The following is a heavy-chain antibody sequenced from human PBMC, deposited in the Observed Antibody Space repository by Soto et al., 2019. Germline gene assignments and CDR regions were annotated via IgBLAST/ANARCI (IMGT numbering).Heavy chain of an antibody. CDR3: AHSDGGYEIIYFDF. V-gene: IGHV2-5*01. J-gene: IGHJ4*02. Sequence: SGPTLVNPTQTLTLTCTFSGFSFTTAGVAVGWIRQTPGGALEWLTLIYYNDDRRFSPSLKTRLTITGDTSKNQVVLSLTNVDPGDTATYFCAHSDGGYEIIYFDFWGQGISVTVSS. CDR1: GFSFTTAGVA. D-gene: IGHD5-12*01. CDR2: IYYNDDR.